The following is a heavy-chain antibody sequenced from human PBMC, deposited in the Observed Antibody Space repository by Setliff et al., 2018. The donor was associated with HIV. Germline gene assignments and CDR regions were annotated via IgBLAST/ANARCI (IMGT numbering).Heavy chain of an antibody. CDR3: ARDGLYGGNSGMDY. Sequence: ASVKVSCKISGYTLTELSIHWVRQAPGKGLEWMANFDPEDGETFYAQKFQGRVTITRDTSASTAYMELSSLRSEDTAVYYCARDGLYGGNSGMDYWGQGTLVTVS. CDR1: GYTLTELS. CDR2: FDPEDGET. V-gene: IGHV1-24*01. J-gene: IGHJ4*02. D-gene: IGHD2-21*02.